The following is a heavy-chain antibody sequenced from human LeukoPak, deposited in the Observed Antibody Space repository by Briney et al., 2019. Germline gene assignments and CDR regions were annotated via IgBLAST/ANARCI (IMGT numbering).Heavy chain of an antibody. J-gene: IGHJ3*02. CDR3: SILQVWSNNPFDK. Sequence: ASVKVSCLTTRYTFTTYGIHWVRQAPGQGLEWMGWISAYNGNTKYAQKFQGRVTVTTDTSTRTAYMELTSLRSDDTAVYYFSILQVWSNNPFDKWGQGTMVTVSS. CDR1: RYTFTTYG. V-gene: IGHV1-18*01. CDR2: ISAYNGNT. D-gene: IGHD2/OR15-2a*01.